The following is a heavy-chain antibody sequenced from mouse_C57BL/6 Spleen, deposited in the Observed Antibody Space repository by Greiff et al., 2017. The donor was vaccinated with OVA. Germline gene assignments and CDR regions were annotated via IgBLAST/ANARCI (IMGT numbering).Heavy chain of an antibody. CDR3: ARSGYYGSSPNYFDY. CDR2: IYPGDGGT. J-gene: IGHJ2*01. CDR1: GYAFSSSW. Sequence: LEESGPELVKPGASVKISCKASGYAFSSSWMNWVKQRPGKGLEWIGRIYPGDGGTNYNGKFKGKATLTADKSSSTAYMQLSSLTSEDSAVYFCARSGYYGSSPNYFDYWGKGTTLTVSS. D-gene: IGHD1-1*01. V-gene: IGHV1-82*01.